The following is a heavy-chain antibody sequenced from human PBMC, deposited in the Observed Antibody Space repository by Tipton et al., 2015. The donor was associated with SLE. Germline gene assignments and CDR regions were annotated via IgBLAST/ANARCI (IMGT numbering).Heavy chain of an antibody. Sequence: SLRLSCAASGFTFTSQAMTWVRQAPGKGLEWVSRISGNGDYTDYADSVKGRFTISRDNSRSTLYLQMSGLREEDTALYYCAKGIVGGTTRCGMDVWGQGTTVTVSS. CDR1: GFTFTSQA. V-gene: IGHV3-23*01. J-gene: IGHJ6*02. D-gene: IGHD1-26*01. CDR2: ISGNGDYT. CDR3: AKGIVGGTTRCGMDV.